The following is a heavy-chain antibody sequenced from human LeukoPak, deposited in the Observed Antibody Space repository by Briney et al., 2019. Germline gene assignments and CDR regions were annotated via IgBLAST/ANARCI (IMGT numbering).Heavy chain of an antibody. V-gene: IGHV3-33*08. CDR2: IWYDGSNK. D-gene: IGHD3-3*01. J-gene: IGHJ6*02. CDR3: ARDLATIFGVSGGMDV. Sequence: PGGSLRLSCAGSGFTFSSYAMTWVRQAPGKGLEWVAVIWYDGSNKYYADSVKGRFTISRDNSKNTLYLQMNSLRAEDTAVYYCARDLATIFGVSGGMDVWGQGTTVTVSS. CDR1: GFTFSSYA.